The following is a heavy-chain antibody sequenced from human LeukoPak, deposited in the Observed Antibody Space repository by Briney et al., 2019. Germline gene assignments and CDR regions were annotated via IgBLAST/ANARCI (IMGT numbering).Heavy chain of an antibody. Sequence: SETLSLTCAVYGGSFSGYYWSWIRQPPGRGLEWIGEINRSGSTNYNPSLKSRVTISVDTSKNQFSLKMSSVTAADTAVYYCASSGEIAAAGTSHDYWGQGALVTVSS. CDR2: INRSGST. CDR1: GGSFSGYY. V-gene: IGHV4-34*01. J-gene: IGHJ4*02. CDR3: ASSGEIAAAGTSHDY. D-gene: IGHD6-13*01.